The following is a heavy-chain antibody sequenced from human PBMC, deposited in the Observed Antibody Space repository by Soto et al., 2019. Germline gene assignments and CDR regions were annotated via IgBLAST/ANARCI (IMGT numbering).Heavy chain of an antibody. J-gene: IGHJ4*02. CDR1: GYTFTGHY. D-gene: IGHD2-8*01. CDR2: INPHSGDT. V-gene: IGHV1-2*02. Sequence: QAQLVQSGAEVKKPGASVKVSCKASGYTFTGHYVHWVRQAPGQGLEWMGWINPHSGDTKYAQKFQGRVTMTRGTSFSTAYMELTRLRSDDTAVYYCARDVYSVEFWGQGTLVTVSS. CDR3: ARDVYSVEF.